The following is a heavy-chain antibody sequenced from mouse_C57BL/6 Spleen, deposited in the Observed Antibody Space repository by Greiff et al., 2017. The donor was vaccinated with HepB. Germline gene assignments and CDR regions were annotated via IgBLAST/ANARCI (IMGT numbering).Heavy chain of an antibody. CDR1: GYTFTSYW. Sequence: QVQLQQPGAELVKPGASVKMSCKASGYTFTSYWITWVKQRPGQGLEWIGDIYPGSGSTNYNEKFKSKATLTVDTSSSTAYMQLSSLTSEDSAVYYCARVTTVVAPLMDYWGQGTSVTVSS. V-gene: IGHV1-55*01. CDR3: ARVTTVVAPLMDY. D-gene: IGHD1-1*01. CDR2: IYPGSGST. J-gene: IGHJ4*01.